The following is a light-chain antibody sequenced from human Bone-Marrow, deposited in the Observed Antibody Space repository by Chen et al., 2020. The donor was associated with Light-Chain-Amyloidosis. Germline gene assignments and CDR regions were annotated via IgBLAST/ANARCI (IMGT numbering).Light chain of an antibody. V-gene: IGLV3-25*03. CDR2: RDT. CDR3: QSADSSGTYEVI. J-gene: IGLJ2*01. Sequence: SYELTQPPSVSVSPGQTASITCSGDDLPTKYAYWYQQKQGQAPVLVINRDTERPSGISERFSGSSSGTTATLTISGVQAEDEADYHCQSADSSGTYEVIFGGGTKLTVL. CDR1: DLPTKY.